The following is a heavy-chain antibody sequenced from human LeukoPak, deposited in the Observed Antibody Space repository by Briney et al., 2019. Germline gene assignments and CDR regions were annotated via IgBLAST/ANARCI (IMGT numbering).Heavy chain of an antibody. Sequence: SVTVSCKASGGTFSSYAISWVRQAPGQGLEWMGGIIPIFGTANYAQKFQGRVTITADESTSTAYMELSSLRSEDTAVYYCASSPDSRWNWFDPWGQGTLVTVSS. CDR3: ASSPDSRWNWFDP. J-gene: IGHJ5*02. CDR1: GGTFSSYA. D-gene: IGHD3-22*01. CDR2: IIPIFGTA. V-gene: IGHV1-69*13.